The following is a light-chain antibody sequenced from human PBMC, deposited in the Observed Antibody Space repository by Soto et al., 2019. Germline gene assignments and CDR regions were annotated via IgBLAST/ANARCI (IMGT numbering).Light chain of an antibody. CDR3: QQYGSSGT. CDR2: DAS. V-gene: IGKV3-20*01. J-gene: IGKJ1*01. Sequence: MQYPGTLSLSPGERATVSCGAGQSVSTNFAWNQQKPGQAPRLLIYDASTRGTGIPARFSGSGSGTEFTLTISRLEPEDFAVYYCQQYGSSGTSGQGTKG. CDR1: QSVSTN.